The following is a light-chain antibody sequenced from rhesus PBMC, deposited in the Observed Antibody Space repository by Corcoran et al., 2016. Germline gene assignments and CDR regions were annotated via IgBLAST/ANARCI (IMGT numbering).Light chain of an antibody. V-gene: IGLV2-32*02. CDR2: EVT. J-gene: IGLJ1*01. Sequence: QAALTQPRSVSGSPGQSVTISYTGSSSDIGGYNYVSWYQQHPGTAPKLMLSEVTKRPSGVSDRFSGSKSGNTASLTISGLQAEDEADYFCSSYAGSDTFIVGAGTRRTVL. CDR3: SSYAGSDTFI. CDR1: SSDIGGYNY.